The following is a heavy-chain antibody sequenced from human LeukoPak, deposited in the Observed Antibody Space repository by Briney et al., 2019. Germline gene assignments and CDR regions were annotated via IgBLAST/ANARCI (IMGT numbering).Heavy chain of an antibody. CDR2: IYSNGDT. CDR3: SRDTGGDLDY. CDR1: GFSVSTQY. J-gene: IGHJ4*02. D-gene: IGHD4-17*01. Sequence: GGSLRLSCAASGFSVSTQYMSWVRQAPGKGLEWVSVIYSNGDTYYADSVKGRFTISRDNSKNTLYLHMTSLRAEDTAVYYCSRDTGGDLDYWGQGTLVTVSS. V-gene: IGHV3-53*01.